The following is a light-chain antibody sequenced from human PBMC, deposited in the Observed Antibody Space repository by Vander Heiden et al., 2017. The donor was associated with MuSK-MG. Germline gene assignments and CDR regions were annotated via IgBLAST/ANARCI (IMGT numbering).Light chain of an antibody. CDR1: QSISSW. CDR3: QQDNSYSPLT. J-gene: IGKJ4*01. V-gene: IGKV1-5*03. Sequence: DIQITQSPSTLSASVGDRVTITCRASQSISSWLAWYQQKPGKAPKLLMYKASTLESGVLSRFSGSGYGTEFTLTISSRQPDDFAAYYCQQDNSYSPLTFGGGTKVXIK. CDR2: KAS.